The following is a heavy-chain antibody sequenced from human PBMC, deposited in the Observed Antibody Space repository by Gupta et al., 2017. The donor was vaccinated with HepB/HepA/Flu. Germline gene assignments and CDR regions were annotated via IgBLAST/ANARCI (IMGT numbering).Heavy chain of an antibody. D-gene: IGHD3-10*01. V-gene: IGHV3-66*01. CDR3: ARGGVYYGSGSLNYYYGMDV. Sequence: EVQLVESGGGLVQPGGSLRLSCAASGFTVSSNYMTWVRQAPGKGLEWVSVIYSGGSTYYADSVKGRFTISRDNSKNTLYLQMNSLRAEDTAVYYCARGGVYYGSGSLNYYYGMDVWGQGTTVTVPS. CDR2: IYSGGST. CDR1: GFTVSSNY. J-gene: IGHJ6*02.